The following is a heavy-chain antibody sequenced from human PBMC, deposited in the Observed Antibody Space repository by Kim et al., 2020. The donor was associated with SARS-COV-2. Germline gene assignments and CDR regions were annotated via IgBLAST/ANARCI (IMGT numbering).Heavy chain of an antibody. V-gene: IGHV1-3*01. J-gene: IGHJ3*02. CDR3: AILLWFGELLKGGNSGAFDI. CDR1: GYTFTSYA. CDR2: INAGNGNT. Sequence: ASVKVSCKASGYTFTSYAMHWVRQAPGQRLEWMGWINAGNGNTKYSQKFQGRVTITRDTSASTAYMELSSLRSEDTAVYYCAILLWFGELLKGGNSGAFDIWGQGTMVTVSS. D-gene: IGHD3-10*01.